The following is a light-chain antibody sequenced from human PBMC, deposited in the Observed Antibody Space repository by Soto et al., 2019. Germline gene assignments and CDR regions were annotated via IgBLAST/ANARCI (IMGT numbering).Light chain of an antibody. CDR3: LSYADTAYV. CDR2: EVS. V-gene: IGLV2-8*01. J-gene: IGLJ1*01. CDR1: SSDVGGYNY. Sequence: LPQPPSASGSPGQSVTISCAGTSSDVGGYNYVSWYQQYPGKVPKLMIYEVSERPSGVPDRFSGSKSGNTAFLTVSGLQAEDEADYYCLSYADTAYVFGTGTKVTVL.